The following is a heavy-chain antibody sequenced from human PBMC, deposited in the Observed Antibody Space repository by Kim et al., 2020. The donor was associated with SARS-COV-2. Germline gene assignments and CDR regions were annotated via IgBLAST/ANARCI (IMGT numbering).Heavy chain of an antibody. V-gene: IGHV3-23*03. Sequence: SVKGRFTNSRNDSKNPLYLQMNSLRAADTAVYYCAKGVKEMEWLQPFDYWGQGTLVTVSS. CDR3: AKGVKEMEWLQPFDY. J-gene: IGHJ4*02. D-gene: IGHD5-18*01.